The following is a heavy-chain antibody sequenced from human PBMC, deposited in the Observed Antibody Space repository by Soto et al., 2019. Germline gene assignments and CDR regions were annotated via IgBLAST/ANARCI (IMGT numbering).Heavy chain of an antibody. CDR3: AREVQVHTPAFVY. J-gene: IGHJ4*02. V-gene: IGHV1-69*19. CDR2: ISPMFGAA. CDR1: GGTFNTYA. D-gene: IGHD3-10*01. Sequence: QVQLVQSGAEMKKPGSSVKVSCQSSGGTFNTYAMNWVRQAPGQGPEWMGDISPMFGAANYATKFQGRVTIAADEATGTPYMQLGSLTSEDPALYFCAREVQVHTPAFVYWGQGTLVTVSS.